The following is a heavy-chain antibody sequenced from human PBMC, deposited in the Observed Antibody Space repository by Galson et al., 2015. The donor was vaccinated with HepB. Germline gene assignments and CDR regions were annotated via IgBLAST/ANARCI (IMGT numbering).Heavy chain of an antibody. Sequence: QVQLQESGPGLVKPSQTLSLTCTVSGGSISSYYWSWIRQPPGKGLEWIGYIYYSGSTNYNPSLKSRVTISVDTSKNQFSLKLSSVTAADTAVYYCARAWVGATKGAFDIWGQGTMVTVSS. D-gene: IGHD1-26*01. V-gene: IGHV4-59*08. CDR1: GGSISSYY. CDR2: IYYSGST. CDR3: ARAWVGATKGAFDI. J-gene: IGHJ3*02.